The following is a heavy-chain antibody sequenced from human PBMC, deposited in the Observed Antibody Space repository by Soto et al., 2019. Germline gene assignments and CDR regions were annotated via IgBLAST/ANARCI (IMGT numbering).Heavy chain of an antibody. J-gene: IGHJ6*02. CDR3: AKEGGWAVVVNGMDV. D-gene: IGHD2-15*01. V-gene: IGHV3-30*18. CDR2: ISYDGSNK. Sequence: QVQLVESGGGVVQPGRSLRLSCAASGFTFSSYGMHWVRQAPGKGLEWVAVISYDGSNKYYADSVKGRFTISRDNSKNTLYLQMNSLRAEDTAVYYCAKEGGWAVVVNGMDVWGQGTTVTVSS. CDR1: GFTFSSYG.